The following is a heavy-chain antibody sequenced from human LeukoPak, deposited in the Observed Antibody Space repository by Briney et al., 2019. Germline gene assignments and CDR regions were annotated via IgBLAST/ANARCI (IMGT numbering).Heavy chain of an antibody. D-gene: IGHD2-15*01. CDR1: GFTFSSYS. CDR3: AQTGSWGSSNYYFDY. CDR2: ISSRSSYI. J-gene: IGHJ4*02. V-gene: IGHV3-21*01. Sequence: GGSLRLSCAASGFTFSSYSMNWVRQAPGKGLEWVSSISSRSSYIYYADSVKGRFTISRDNSKNTLYLQMNSLRAEDTALYYCAQTGSWGSSNYYFDYWGQGTLVTVSS.